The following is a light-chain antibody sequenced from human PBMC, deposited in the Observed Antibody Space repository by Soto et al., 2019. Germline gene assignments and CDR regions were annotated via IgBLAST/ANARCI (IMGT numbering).Light chain of an antibody. Sequence: IVLTQSPGTLSLSPGERATLSCRGSQSVSVNSLAWYQQKGGQAPRLLIYAASTRATGVPDRFSGTGSGTDFALTISRLETDDSAVYYCQQYGGSPFTFGPRTKVD. CDR1: QSVSVNS. V-gene: IGKV3-20*01. J-gene: IGKJ3*01. CDR2: AAS. CDR3: QQYGGSPFT.